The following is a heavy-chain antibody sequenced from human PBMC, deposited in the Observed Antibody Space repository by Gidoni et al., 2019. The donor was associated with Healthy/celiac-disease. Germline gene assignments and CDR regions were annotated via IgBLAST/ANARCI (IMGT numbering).Heavy chain of an antibody. CDR3: ARALTYSSSWYFGPFDY. D-gene: IGHD6-13*01. J-gene: IGHJ4*02. V-gene: IGHV1-69*06. CDR2: IIPIFGTA. Sequence: QVQLVQSGAAVKKPGSSTKVSCKASGGTFSRYAISCVRQAPGQGLEWMGGIIPIFGTANYAQKCQGRVTITADKSTSTAYMERSRLRSEDTAVYYCARALTYSSSWYFGPFDYWGQGTLVTVSS. CDR1: GGTFSRYA.